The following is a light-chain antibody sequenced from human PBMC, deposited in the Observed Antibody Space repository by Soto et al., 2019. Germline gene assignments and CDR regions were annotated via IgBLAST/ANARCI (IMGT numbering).Light chain of an antibody. CDR2: GNS. CDR1: SSNIGAGYD. Sequence: QSVLTQPPSVSGAPGQRVTISCTGSSSNIGAGYDVHWYQQLPGTAPKLLIYGNSNRPSGVPDRFSGSKSGTSASLAITGLQAEDEADYYCHSYYSILSGSEGFGGVTTLTVL. V-gene: IGLV1-40*01. CDR3: HSYYSILSGSEG. J-gene: IGLJ3*02.